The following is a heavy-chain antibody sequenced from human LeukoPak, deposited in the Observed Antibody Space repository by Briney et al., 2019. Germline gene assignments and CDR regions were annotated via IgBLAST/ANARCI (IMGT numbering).Heavy chain of an antibody. D-gene: IGHD3-3*01. CDR1: GYPFTAYY. CDR2: FSPNSGGT. CDR3: ARSHSNWFDP. Sequence: GASVKVSYKASGYPFTAYYIHWIRQAPGQGFEWMGWFSPNSGGTKYAQKFQGRVTMTRDTSSSTAYMEMNRLTSDDTAVYYCARSHSNWFDPWGQGTLVTVSS. V-gene: IGHV1-2*02. J-gene: IGHJ5*02.